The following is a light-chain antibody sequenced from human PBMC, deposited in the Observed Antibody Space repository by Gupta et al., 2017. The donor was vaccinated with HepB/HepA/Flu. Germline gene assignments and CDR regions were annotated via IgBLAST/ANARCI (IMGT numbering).Light chain of an antibody. CDR1: QSISNF. J-gene: IGKJ4*01. Sequence: DIQMTQSPSSLSASVGDRVTITCRASQSISNFLNWYQQKPGKAPKLLISDASSWHSGVPSRFSGSGSGTDFTLTIIRLQPEDFATYYCQQSYSTPLTFGRGTKVEIK. V-gene: IGKV1-39*01. CDR3: QQSYSTPLT. CDR2: DAS.